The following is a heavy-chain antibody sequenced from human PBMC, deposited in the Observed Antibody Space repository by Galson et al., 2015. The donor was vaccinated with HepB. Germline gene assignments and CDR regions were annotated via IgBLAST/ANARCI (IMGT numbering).Heavy chain of an antibody. Sequence: SLRLSCAASGFNFSSYAMSWVRQAPGKGLEWVSAISGSGGSTYYADSVKGRFTISRDNSKNTLYLQMNSLRAEDTAVYYCASSLGDIVVVPAAEFDYLGQGTLVTVSS. CDR3: ASSLGDIVVVPAAEFDY. D-gene: IGHD2-2*01. J-gene: IGHJ4*02. CDR1: GFNFSSYA. V-gene: IGHV3-23*01. CDR2: ISGSGGST.